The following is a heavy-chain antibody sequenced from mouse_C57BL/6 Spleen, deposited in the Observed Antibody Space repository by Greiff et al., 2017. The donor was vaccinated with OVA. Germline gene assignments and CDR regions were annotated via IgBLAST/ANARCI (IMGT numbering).Heavy chain of an antibody. J-gene: IGHJ1*03. CDR2: IYPGSGST. D-gene: IGHD1-1*01. CDR3: ARGPITTVAYWYFDV. CDR1: GYTFTSYW. Sequence: VQLQQPGAELVKPGASVKMSCKASGYTFTSYWITWVKQRPGQGLEWIGDIYPGSGSTNYNEKFKSKATLTVDTSSSTAYMQLSSLTSEDSAVYYYARGPITTVAYWYFDVWGTGTTVTVSS. V-gene: IGHV1-55*01.